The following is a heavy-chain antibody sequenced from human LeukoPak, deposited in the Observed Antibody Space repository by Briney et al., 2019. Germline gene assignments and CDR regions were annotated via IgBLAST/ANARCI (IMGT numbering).Heavy chain of an antibody. V-gene: IGHV3-21*01. J-gene: IGHJ4*02. CDR2: VSTGSNYI. CDR1: GFTFSSYS. Sequence: GGSLRLSCTASGFTFSSYSLNWVRQAPGKGLEWVSSVSTGSNYIYYADSVKGRFTISRDNDKNSLYLQMNSLRAEDTAVYYCASFPWDLRPTWGQGTLVSVAS. CDR3: ASFPWDLRPT. D-gene: IGHD1-26*01.